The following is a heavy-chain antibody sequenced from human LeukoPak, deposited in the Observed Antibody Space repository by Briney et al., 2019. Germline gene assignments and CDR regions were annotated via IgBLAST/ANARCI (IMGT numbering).Heavy chain of an antibody. CDR1: GFTFSSYG. CDR2: IRYDGSNK. CDR3: ANGCSSDSCPTHYYFYYMDV. D-gene: IGHD3-22*01. J-gene: IGHJ6*03. V-gene: IGHV3-30*02. Sequence: GGSLRLSCAASGFTFSSYGMHWVRQAPGKGLEWVAFIRYDGSNKYYADSVKGRFTISRDDSKSTLYLQMNNLKAEDTAVYYCANGCSSDSCPTHYYFYYMDVWGKGTTVTVSS.